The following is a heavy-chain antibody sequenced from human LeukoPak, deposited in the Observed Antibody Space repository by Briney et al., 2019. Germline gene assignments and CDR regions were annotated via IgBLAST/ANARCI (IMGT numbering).Heavy chain of an antibody. D-gene: IGHD3-10*01. CDR1: GFTFSSYA. Sequence: GGSLRLSCAASGFTFSSYAMNWVRQAPGKGLEWVSAISGSVSSTYYADSVKGRFTISRDNSKNTLFLQMNSLRAEDTAVYYCAKGSLYYYGSGSSHDYWGQGTLVTVSS. CDR2: ISGSVSST. CDR3: AKGSLYYYGSGSSHDY. V-gene: IGHV3-23*01. J-gene: IGHJ4*02.